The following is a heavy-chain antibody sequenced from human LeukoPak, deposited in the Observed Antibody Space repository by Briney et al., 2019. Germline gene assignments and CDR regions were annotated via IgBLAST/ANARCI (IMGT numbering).Heavy chain of an antibody. J-gene: IGHJ4*02. V-gene: IGHV4-59*08. CDR1: GGSISSNF. Sequence: SETLSLTCTVSGGSISSNFWSWIRQPPGKGLEWIGNIHTSGSTNYNPSLKSRVTLSIDTSTNQFSLKLSSVSAADTAVYYCARHQNIAAPFDYWGQGTLVTASS. CDR2: IHTSGST. D-gene: IGHD6-6*01. CDR3: ARHQNIAAPFDY.